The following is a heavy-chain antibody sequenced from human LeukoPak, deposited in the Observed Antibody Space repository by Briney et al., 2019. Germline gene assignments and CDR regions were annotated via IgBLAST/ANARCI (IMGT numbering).Heavy chain of an antibody. CDR1: GFTFSSYV. CDR3: AKDFIYSSGWINYYGMDV. CDR2: MSSSGDNT. Sequence: GGSLRLSCAASGFTFSSYVMSWVRQAPGKGLEWVSTMSSSGDNTYYAESVKGRFTISRDNSKNTLYLQMNSLRAEDTAIYYCAKDFIYSSGWINYYGMDVWGQGTTVTVSS. J-gene: IGHJ6*02. D-gene: IGHD6-25*01. V-gene: IGHV3-23*01.